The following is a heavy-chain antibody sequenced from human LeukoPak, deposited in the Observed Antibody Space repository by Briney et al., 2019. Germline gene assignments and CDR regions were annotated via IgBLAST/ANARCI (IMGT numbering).Heavy chain of an antibody. CDR3: ARERGGATSFDY. Sequence: PGGSLRLSCAASGFAFSSNWMHWVRQTPGKGLVWVSRINGGGSGTSYADSVEGRFTISRDNAKNTLYLQMNSLRAEDTAVYYCARERGGATSFDYWGQGTLVTVSS. D-gene: IGHD1-26*01. CDR2: INGGGSGT. V-gene: IGHV3-74*01. J-gene: IGHJ4*02. CDR1: GFAFSSNW.